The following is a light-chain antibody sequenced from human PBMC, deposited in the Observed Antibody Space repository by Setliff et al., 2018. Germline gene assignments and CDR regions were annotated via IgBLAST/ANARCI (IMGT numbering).Light chain of an antibody. J-gene: IGLJ2*01. CDR3: AAWDDSLNVVV. CDR1: SSNIGSNT. V-gene: IGLV1-44*01. Sequence: GGTISCSGSSSNIGSNTVNWYQQLPGTAPKLLIYRNNQRPSGVPDRFSGSKSGTSASLAISGLQSEDEADYYCAAWDDSLNVVVFGGGTKVTVL. CDR2: RNN.